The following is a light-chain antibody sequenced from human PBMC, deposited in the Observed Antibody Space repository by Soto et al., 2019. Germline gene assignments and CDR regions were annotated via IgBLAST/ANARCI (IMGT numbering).Light chain of an antibody. CDR1: SGSIASNY. CDR2: EDS. CDR3: SSYVGGNNYV. J-gene: IGLJ1*01. V-gene: IGLV6-57*04. Sequence: NFMLTQPHSVSESPGKTVTISCTRSSGSIASNYVQWYQQRPGSAPTPVIYEDSQRPSGVPDRFSGSKSGNTASLTVSGLQADDEADYYCSSYVGGNNYVFGPGTKLTVL.